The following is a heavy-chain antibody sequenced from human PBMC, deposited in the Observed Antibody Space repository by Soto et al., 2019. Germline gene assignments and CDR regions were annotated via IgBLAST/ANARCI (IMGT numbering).Heavy chain of an antibody. V-gene: IGHV1-18*01. Sequence: ASVKVSCKASGYTFTSYGISWVRQAPGQGLEWMGWISAYNGNTNYAQKLQGRVTMTTDTSTSTAYMELRSLRSDDTAVYYCARPMVGYSYGYDYYYYGMDVWGQGTTVTVSS. J-gene: IGHJ6*02. CDR3: ARPMVGYSYGYDYYYYGMDV. CDR2: ISAYNGNT. D-gene: IGHD5-18*01. CDR1: GYTFTSYG.